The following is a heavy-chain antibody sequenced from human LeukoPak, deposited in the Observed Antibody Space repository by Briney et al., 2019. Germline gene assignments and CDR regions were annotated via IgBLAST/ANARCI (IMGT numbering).Heavy chain of an antibody. J-gene: IGHJ6*03. CDR2: SKSKIDGGTT. V-gene: IGHV3-15*01. Sequence: GGSLTLFRALSAPMLGNAWVRSVRQPAGGGLEWVGRSKSKIDGGTTDYPAPVKGRFTISRDHSKNTLYLQMNSLKTEDTAVYYCTTVGVYLPLRYYYYMDVWGRGTTVTASS. D-gene: IGHD2-8*01. CDR3: TTVGVYLPLRYYYYMDV. CDR1: APMLGNAW.